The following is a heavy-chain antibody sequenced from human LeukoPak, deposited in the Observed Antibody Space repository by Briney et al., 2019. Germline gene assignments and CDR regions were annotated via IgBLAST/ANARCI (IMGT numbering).Heavy chain of an antibody. J-gene: IGHJ4*02. CDR3: VGGDSREL. Sequence: PGGSLRLSCAGSGFTFNTYTMNWVRQAPGKGLEWISSIGRTSVDKYYAASVRGRFTISRDNSKNSLYVEMSSLRAEDTAVYYCVGGDSRELWGQGTLVPSPQ. CDR2: IGRTSVDK. V-gene: IGHV3-21*01. CDR1: GFTFNTYT. D-gene: IGHD3-22*01.